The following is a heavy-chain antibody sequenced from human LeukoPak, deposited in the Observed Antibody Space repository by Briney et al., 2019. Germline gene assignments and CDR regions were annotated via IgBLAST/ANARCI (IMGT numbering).Heavy chain of an antibody. D-gene: IGHD3-9*01. Sequence: GASVKVSCKTSGYTFTGYYVHWVRQTPGQGLEWMGWINPNTGGTNYAQNFQGRVTMTRDTSIYTAYMELSSLTSDDTAVYFCARHHPGYDLTGYYLGYWGQGTPVTVSS. J-gene: IGHJ4*02. CDR1: GYTFTGYY. CDR3: ARHHPGYDLTGYYLGY. CDR2: INPNTGGT. V-gene: IGHV1-2*02.